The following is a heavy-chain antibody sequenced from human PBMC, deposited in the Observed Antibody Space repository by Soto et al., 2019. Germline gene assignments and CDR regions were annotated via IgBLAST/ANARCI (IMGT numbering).Heavy chain of an antibody. CDR3: ARGQVYGDYRT. J-gene: IGHJ4*02. V-gene: IGHV1-69*05. D-gene: IGHD4-17*01. Sequence: ASVKVSCKASGGTFSSYAISWVRQAPGQGLEWMGGIIPIFGTANYAQKFQGRVTMTTNNSTSTAYMELSSLRSEDTAVDYCARGQVYGDYRTWGQGTLVTVSS. CDR1: GGTFSSYA. CDR2: IIPIFGTA.